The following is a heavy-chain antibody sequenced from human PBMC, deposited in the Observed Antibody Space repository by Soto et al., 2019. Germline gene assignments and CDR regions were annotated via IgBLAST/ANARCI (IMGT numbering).Heavy chain of an antibody. CDR2: IGTSDSSI. D-gene: IGHD3-22*01. CDR1: GFTFSSHN. CDR3: ARELSTMIQAYN. V-gene: IGHV3-21*02. Sequence: EVQLVESGGGLVKPGGSLRLSCAASGFTFSSHNIYWFRQPPGKGLAGVSSIGTSDSSIYYADSVRGRFTISKDNAKNSVYLQMDSLRAEDTAIYHCARELSTMIQAYNWGQGTLVTVSS. J-gene: IGHJ4*02.